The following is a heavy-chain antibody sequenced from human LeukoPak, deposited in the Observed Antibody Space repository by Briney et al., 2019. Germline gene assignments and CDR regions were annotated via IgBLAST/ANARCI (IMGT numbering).Heavy chain of an antibody. D-gene: IGHD2-21*01. J-gene: IGHJ6*02. CDR1: GYTFNDYG. CDR3: ARGFRDGPLYGMDV. V-gene: IGHV3-20*04. Sequence: CPGGSLRLSCAASGYTFNDYGVSWVRHAPTKGLEWISGITWSGAATAYADSVKGRFTISRDNTKNSLFLEVNSLTAEDTALYYCARGFRDGPLYGMDVWGQGTTVTVSS. CDR2: ITWSGAAT.